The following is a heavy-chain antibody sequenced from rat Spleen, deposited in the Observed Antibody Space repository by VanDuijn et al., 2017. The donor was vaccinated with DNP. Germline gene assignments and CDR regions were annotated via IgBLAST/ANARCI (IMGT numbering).Heavy chain of an antibody. Sequence: EVQLQESGPGLVKPSQSLSLTCSVTGYSITSNHKWSWIRKFPGNELEWMGYIKNAGSTNYNPSLKGRFSITRDTSKNQFFLQVNSVTTEDTATYYCARSKGDGTYYPYAMNAWGQGTSVTVSS. D-gene: IGHD1-12*02. J-gene: IGHJ4*01. V-gene: IGHV3-3*01. CDR1: GYSITSNHK. CDR2: IKNAGST. CDR3: ARSKGDGTYYPYAMNA.